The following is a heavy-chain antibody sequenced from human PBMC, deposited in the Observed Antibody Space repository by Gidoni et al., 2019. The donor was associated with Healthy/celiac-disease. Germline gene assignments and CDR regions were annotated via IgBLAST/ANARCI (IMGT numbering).Heavy chain of an antibody. CDR3: ARAMGGYPDSSGYYYMRY. D-gene: IGHD3-22*01. Sequence: QVQLVQSGAEVKKPGSSVKVSCKASGGTFSSYAISWVRQAPGQGLEWMGGIIPIFGIANYAQKFQGRVTITADKSTSTAYMELSSLRSEDTAVYYCARAMGGYPDSSGYYYMRYWGQGTLVTVSS. V-gene: IGHV1-69*17. J-gene: IGHJ4*02. CDR2: IIPIFGIA. CDR1: GGTFSSYA.